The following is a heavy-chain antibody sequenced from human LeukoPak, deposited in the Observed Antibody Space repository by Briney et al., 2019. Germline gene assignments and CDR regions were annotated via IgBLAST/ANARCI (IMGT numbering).Heavy chain of an antibody. CDR2: ISYSGST. CDR3: ARGRGAAAGTF. CDR1: GGSISGYY. J-gene: IGHJ4*02. Sequence: PSETLSLTCTVSGGSISGYYWSWIRQPPGKGLEWVGYISYSGSTNYNPSLKSRVTISVDTSKNQFSLKLSSVTAADTAVYYCARGRGAAAGTFWGQGTLVTVSS. V-gene: IGHV4-59*01. D-gene: IGHD6-13*01.